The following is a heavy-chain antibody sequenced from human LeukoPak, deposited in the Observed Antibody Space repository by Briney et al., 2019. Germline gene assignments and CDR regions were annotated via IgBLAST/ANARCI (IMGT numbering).Heavy chain of an antibody. CDR1: GFTFSDYY. CDR3: ARDSVSSSWYEEGGADY. D-gene: IGHD6-13*01. CDR2: ISSSGSTI. V-gene: IGHV3-11*04. J-gene: IGHJ4*02. Sequence: TGGSLRLSCAASGFTFSDYYMSWIRQAPGKGLEWVSYISSSGSTIYYADSVKGRFTISRDNAKNSLYLQMNSLRAEDTAVYYCARDSVSSSWYEEGGADYWGQGTLVTVSS.